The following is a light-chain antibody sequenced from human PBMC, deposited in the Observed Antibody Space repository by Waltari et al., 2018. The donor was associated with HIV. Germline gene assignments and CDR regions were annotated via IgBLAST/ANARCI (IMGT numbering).Light chain of an antibody. CDR1: TSNIGFKT. CDR3: ASWDASLNGWV. J-gene: IGLJ3*02. V-gene: IGLV1-44*01. Sequence: QSVVTQPPSVSGTPGQTVTISCSGSTSNIGFKTVNWYQHLPGTAPKRLIYGNYQRPSGFPDRFSASKSGTSASLAISGLQSEDEADYYCASWDASLNGWVFGGGTKLTVL. CDR2: GNY.